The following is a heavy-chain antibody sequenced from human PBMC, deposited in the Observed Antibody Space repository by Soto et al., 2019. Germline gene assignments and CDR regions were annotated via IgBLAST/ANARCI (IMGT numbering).Heavy chain of an antibody. CDR3: ARDLADYGMDV. V-gene: IGHV4-34*09. CDR2: IYYSGST. Sequence: SETLSLTCAVYGGSFSGYYWSWIRQPPGKGLEWIGEIYYSGSTNYNPSLKSRVTISVDTSKNQFSLKLSSVTAADTAVYYCARDLADYGMDVWGQGTTVTVSS. J-gene: IGHJ6*02. CDR1: GGSFSGYY.